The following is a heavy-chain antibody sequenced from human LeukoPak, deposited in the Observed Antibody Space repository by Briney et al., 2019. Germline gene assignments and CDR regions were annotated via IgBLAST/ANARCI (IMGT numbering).Heavy chain of an antibody. CDR1: GGSFSGYY. D-gene: IGHD5-12*01. Sequence: SETLSLTCAVYGGSFSGYYWSWTRQPPGKGLEWIGEINHSGSTNYNPSLKGRVTISVDTSKNQFSLKLSSVTAADTAVYYCASRHSGYDSDFDYWGQGTLVTVSS. CDR2: INHSGST. CDR3: ASRHSGYDSDFDY. J-gene: IGHJ4*02. V-gene: IGHV4-34*01.